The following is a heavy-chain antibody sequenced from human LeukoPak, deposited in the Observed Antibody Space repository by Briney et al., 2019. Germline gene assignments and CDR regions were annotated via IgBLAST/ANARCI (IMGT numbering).Heavy chain of an antibody. J-gene: IGHJ4*02. V-gene: IGHV3-23*01. CDR1: GFTFSSYG. CDR2: ISGSGGST. Sequence: GGSLRLSCAASGFTFSSYGMSWVRQAPGKGLEWVSAISGSGGSTYYADSVKGRFTISRDNSKSTLYLQMNSLRAEDTAVYYCAKGGDILTGFFDYWGQGTLVTVSS. CDR3: AKGGDILTGFFDY. D-gene: IGHD3-9*01.